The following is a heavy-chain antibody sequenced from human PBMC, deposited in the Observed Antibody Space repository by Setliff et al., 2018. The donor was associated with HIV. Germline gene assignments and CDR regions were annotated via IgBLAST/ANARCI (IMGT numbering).Heavy chain of an antibody. Sequence: ASVKVSCKASGYRFTSYAMNWVRQAPGQGLEWMGWINTHTGNPTYAQGFTGRFVFSLDTSVSTAYLQMNSLRAEDTAMYYCARDWRHGYDLNFDYWGQGTLVTVSS. CDR1: GYRFTSYA. CDR3: ARDWRHGYDLNFDY. CDR2: INTHTGNP. J-gene: IGHJ4*02. V-gene: IGHV7-4-1*02. D-gene: IGHD5-12*01.